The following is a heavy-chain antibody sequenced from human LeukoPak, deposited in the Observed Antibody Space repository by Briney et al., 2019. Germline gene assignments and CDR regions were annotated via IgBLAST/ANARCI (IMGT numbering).Heavy chain of an antibody. D-gene: IGHD2-15*01. Sequence: PGGSLRLSCAASGFTFSSHWMHWVRQAPGKGLVWVSLIDGDGSNTNYADSVKGRFAISRDNAKNTLFLQMSSLRADDTGVYYCTRDLGHCTGGTCFPSGPADYWGQGTLVTVSS. J-gene: IGHJ4*02. CDR2: IDGDGSNT. V-gene: IGHV3-74*01. CDR3: TRDLGHCTGGTCFPSGPADY. CDR1: GFTFSSHW.